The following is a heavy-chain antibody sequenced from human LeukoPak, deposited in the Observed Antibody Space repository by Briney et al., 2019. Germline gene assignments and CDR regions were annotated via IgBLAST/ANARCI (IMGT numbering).Heavy chain of an antibody. CDR3: AKDRPRIVGALDY. D-gene: IGHD1-26*01. J-gene: IGHJ4*02. V-gene: IGHV3-23*01. CDR1: GFTFSSYG. CDR2: ISGTGDSI. Sequence: GGSLRLSCAASGFTFSSYGMNWVRQTPGKALEWVSAISGTGDSIYYADSVKGRFTISRDNSQNILYLQMNSLRAEDTAVYYCAKDRPRIVGALDYWGQGTLVTVSS.